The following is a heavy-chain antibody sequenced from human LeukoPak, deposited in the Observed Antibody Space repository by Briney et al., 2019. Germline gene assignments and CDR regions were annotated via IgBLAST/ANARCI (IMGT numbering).Heavy chain of an antibody. CDR1: GFTFSSYA. Sequence: PGGSLRLSCAASGFTFSSYAMSWVRQAPGKGLEWVSVISGSGGSTYYADSVKGRFTISRDNSKNTLYLQMNSLRAEDTAVYYCAKDQGSGYSVFPYYFDYWGQGTLVTVSS. CDR2: ISGSGGST. CDR3: AKDQGSGYSVFPYYFDY. D-gene: IGHD3-22*01. J-gene: IGHJ4*02. V-gene: IGHV3-23*01.